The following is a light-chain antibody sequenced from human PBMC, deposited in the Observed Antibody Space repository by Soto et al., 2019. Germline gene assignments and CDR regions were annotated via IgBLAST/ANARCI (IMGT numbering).Light chain of an antibody. CDR3: QQYNDWPSMYT. CDR2: GAS. V-gene: IGKV3-15*01. CDR1: QSFDSN. J-gene: IGKJ2*01. Sequence: EIVMTQSPATLSVSPGERATLSCRAGQSFDSNLAWYQQKPGQAPRLLIFGASTRASGVPARFSGSGSGTEFTLTISSLQSEDFAVYCCQQYNDWPSMYTFGQGTKLE.